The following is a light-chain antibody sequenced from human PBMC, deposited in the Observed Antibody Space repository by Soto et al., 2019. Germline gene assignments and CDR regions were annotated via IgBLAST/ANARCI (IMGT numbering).Light chain of an antibody. CDR2: AAS. J-gene: IGKJ2*01. CDR1: QSISSY. Sequence: EIQMTQSPSSLSASVGDRVTITCRASQSISSYLNWYQQKPGKAPKLLIYAASSLQSGVPSRFSGSGSGTDFTLTISSLQPEDFATYYCQQSYSTLDTFGQGTKV. CDR3: QQSYSTLDT. V-gene: IGKV1-39*01.